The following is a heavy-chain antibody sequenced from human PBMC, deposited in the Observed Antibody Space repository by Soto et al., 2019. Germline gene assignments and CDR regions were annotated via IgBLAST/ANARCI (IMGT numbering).Heavy chain of an antibody. CDR3: ARGGYSYGRFDY. CDR1: GGSISSYY. J-gene: IGHJ4*02. V-gene: IGHV4-59*01. D-gene: IGHD5-18*01. CDR2: IYYSGST. Sequence: SETLSLTCTVSGGSISSYYWSWIRQPPGKGLEWIGYIYYSGSTNYNPSLKSRVTISVXXXXXXFXLXLXSXTAAXTAVYYCARGGYSYGRFDYWGQGTLVTVSS.